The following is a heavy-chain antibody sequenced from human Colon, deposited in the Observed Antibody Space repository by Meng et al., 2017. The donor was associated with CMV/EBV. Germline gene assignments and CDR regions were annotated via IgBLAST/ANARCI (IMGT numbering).Heavy chain of an antibody. J-gene: IGHJ4*02. V-gene: IGHV4-39*07. D-gene: IGHD4-17*01. CDR1: GGSISSSTYY. CDR2: IYYSGYT. CDR3: ATDYGDYYFDR. Sequence: EPGPGWVKPSRTLSLTCTVSGGSISSSTYYWGWIRQTPGKGLEWIGNIYYSGYTYYNPSLKSRLTISVDTSKNQFSLKLTSVTAADTAVYYCATDYGDYYFDRWGQGTLVTVSS.